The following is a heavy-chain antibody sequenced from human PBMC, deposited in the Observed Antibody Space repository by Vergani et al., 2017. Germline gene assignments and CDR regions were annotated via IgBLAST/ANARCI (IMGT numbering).Heavy chain of an antibody. CDR2: IKQDGSEK. CDR1: GFTFSSYW. V-gene: IGHV3-7*01. D-gene: IGHD3-9*01. J-gene: IGHJ4*02. Sequence: EVLLVESGGGLVQPGGSLRLSCAASGFTFSSYWMSWVRQAPGKGLEWVANIKQDGSEKYYVDSVKGRFTISRDNAKNSMYLQMKSLRAEDTAVYYCARAYDILTGYYPSYYFDYWGQGTLLTVSS. CDR3: ARAYDILTGYYPSYYFDY.